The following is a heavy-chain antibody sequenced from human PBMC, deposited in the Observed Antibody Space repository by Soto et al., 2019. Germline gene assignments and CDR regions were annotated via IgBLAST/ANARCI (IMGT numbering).Heavy chain of an antibody. CDR2: IIPIFGTA. CDR3: ARGHQDVTIFGVVIPCPVN. J-gene: IGHJ4*02. CDR1: GGTFSSYA. V-gene: IGHV1-69*13. D-gene: IGHD3-3*01. Sequence: SVKVSCKASGGTFSSYAISWLRQAPGQGLEWMGGIIPIFGTANYAQKFQGRVTITADESTSTAYMELSSLRSEDTAVYYCARGHQDVTIFGVVIPCPVNWGQGTLVTVSS.